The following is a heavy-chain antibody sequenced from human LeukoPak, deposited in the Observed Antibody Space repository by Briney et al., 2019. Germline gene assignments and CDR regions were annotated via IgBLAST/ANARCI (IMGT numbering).Heavy chain of an antibody. CDR2: ISNSGGTI. V-gene: IGHV3-48*03. J-gene: IGHJ4*02. D-gene: IGHD3-22*01. CDR3: ARVDSSGYYFDY. CDR1: GFTFSGYE. Sequence: GGSLRLSCAASGFTFSGYEMNWVRQAPGKGLEWVSYISNSGGTIYYADSVKGRFTISRDNAKNSLYLQMNSLRAEDTAVYYCARVDSSGYYFDYWGQGMLVTVSS.